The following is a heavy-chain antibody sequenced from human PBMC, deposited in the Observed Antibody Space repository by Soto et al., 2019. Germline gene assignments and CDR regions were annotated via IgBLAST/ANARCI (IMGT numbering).Heavy chain of an antibody. J-gene: IGHJ6*02. CDR2: IYSGGST. V-gene: IGHV3-53*01. D-gene: IGHD2-15*01. Sequence: PGGSLRLSCAASGFTVSSNYMSWVRQAPGKGLEWVSVIYSGGSTYYADSVKGRFTISRDNSKNTLYLQMNSLRAEDTAVYYCARVQADDVAGTEPYYYYGMDVWGQGTTVTVSS. CDR3: ARVQADDVAGTEPYYYYGMDV. CDR1: GFTVSSNY.